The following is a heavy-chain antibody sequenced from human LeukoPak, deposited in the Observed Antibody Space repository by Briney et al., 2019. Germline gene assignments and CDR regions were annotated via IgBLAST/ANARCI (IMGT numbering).Heavy chain of an antibody. J-gene: IGHJ4*02. CDR3: ARDGDATSGSFDY. Sequence: GGSLRLSCAVSGFTFISYWMRWVRQAPGKGPEWVANIKQDGSEKNYVDSVKGRFTISRDNARNSLYLQMKSLRGEDTAVYYCARDGDATSGSFDYWGQGTLVTVSS. CDR2: IKQDGSEK. CDR1: GFTFISYW. V-gene: IGHV3-7*01. D-gene: IGHD3-22*01.